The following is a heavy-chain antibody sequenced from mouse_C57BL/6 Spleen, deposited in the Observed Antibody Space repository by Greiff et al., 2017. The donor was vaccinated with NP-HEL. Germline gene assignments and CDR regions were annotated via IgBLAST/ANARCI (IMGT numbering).Heavy chain of an antibody. V-gene: IGHV1-80*01. CDR2: IYPGDGDT. D-gene: IGHD3-2*02. Sequence: QVQLQQSGAELVKPGASVKISCKASGYAFSSYWMNWVKQRPGKGLEWIGQIYPGDGDTTYNGEFKGKATLTAAKSSSTAYMQLSSLTSEDSAVYFCARLGSGYDYFDYWGQGTTLTVSS. CDR3: ARLGSGYDYFDY. J-gene: IGHJ2*01. CDR1: GYAFSSYW.